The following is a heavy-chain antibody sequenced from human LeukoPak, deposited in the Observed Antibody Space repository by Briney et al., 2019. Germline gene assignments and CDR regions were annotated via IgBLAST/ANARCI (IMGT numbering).Heavy chain of an antibody. D-gene: IGHD3-3*01. V-gene: IGHV3-23*01. Sequence: GGSLRLSCAASGFTFNSYAMSWVRQAPGKGLEWVSAISGSGGSTYYADSVKGRFTISRDNSKNTLYLQMNSLRAEDTAVYYCAKDSHYDFWSGYFYYYYMDVWGKGTTVTVSS. CDR2: ISGSGGST. J-gene: IGHJ6*03. CDR1: GFTFNSYA. CDR3: AKDSHYDFWSGYFYYYYMDV.